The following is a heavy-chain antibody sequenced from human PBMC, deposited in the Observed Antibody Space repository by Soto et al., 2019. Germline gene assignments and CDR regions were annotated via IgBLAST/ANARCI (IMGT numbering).Heavy chain of an antibody. CDR2: IYYSGST. CDR3: ARDCRAAAGTIDY. Sequence: SETLSLTCTVSGGSISSGGYYWSWIRQHPGKGLEWIGYIYYSGSTYYNPSLKSRVTISVDTSKNQFSLKLSSVTAADTAVYYCARDCRAAAGTIDYWGQGTLVTVSS. V-gene: IGHV4-31*03. D-gene: IGHD6-13*01. CDR1: GGSISSGGYY. J-gene: IGHJ4*02.